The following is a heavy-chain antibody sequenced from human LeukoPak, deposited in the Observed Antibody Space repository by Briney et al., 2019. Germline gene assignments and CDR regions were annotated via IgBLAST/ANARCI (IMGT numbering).Heavy chain of an antibody. CDR3: ARRVAVARRDAFDI. Sequence: ASVKVSCKASGYIFIDYYMHWARQAPGQGLEWLGWINPNNGGTNYAQKFQGRVTMSTDTSTGTAYMELRSLRSDDTAVYYCARRVAVARRDAFDIWGQGTMVTVSS. CDR2: INPNNGGT. CDR1: GYIFIDYY. J-gene: IGHJ3*02. V-gene: IGHV1-2*02. D-gene: IGHD6-19*01.